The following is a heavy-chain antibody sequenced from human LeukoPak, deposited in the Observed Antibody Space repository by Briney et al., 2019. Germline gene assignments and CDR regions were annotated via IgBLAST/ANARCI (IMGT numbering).Heavy chain of an antibody. CDR3: ARAYYSDSNAPYYFDY. CDR2: IYYSGST. CDR1: GGSISSYY. Sequence: SETLSLTCTVSGGSISSYYWSWIRQPPGKGLEWIGYIYYSGSTNYNPSLKSRVTISVDTSTNEFSLKLTSVTAAGTAVYYCARAYYSDSNAPYYFDYWGEGTLVTVSS. D-gene: IGHD3-22*01. V-gene: IGHV4-59*08. J-gene: IGHJ4*02.